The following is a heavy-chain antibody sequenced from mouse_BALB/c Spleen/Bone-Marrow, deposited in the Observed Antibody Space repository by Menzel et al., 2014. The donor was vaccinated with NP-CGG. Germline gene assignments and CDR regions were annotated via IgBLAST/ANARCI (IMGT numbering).Heavy chain of an antibody. CDR3: ARRWIPYAMDD. Sequence: VQLKESGPELVKPGASVKMSCKASGYTFTSYIMHWVKQKPGQGLEWIGYINPYNDGTKYNEKFKGKATLTSDKSYSTTYMKLSSLTSEDSAVYNCARRWIPYAMDDWGQGTSVTVSS. V-gene: IGHV1-14*01. CDR2: INPYNDGT. CDR1: GYTFTSYI. D-gene: IGHD2-3*01. J-gene: IGHJ4*01.